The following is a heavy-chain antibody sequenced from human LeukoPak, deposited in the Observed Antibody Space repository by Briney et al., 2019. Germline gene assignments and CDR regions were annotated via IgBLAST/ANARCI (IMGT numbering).Heavy chain of an antibody. CDR3: ARGKSSGWYFDL. D-gene: IGHD6-19*01. CDR1: RGSISSNNW. J-gene: IGHJ2*01. Sequence: PSGTLSLTCAVSRGSISSNNWWSWVRQPPGKGLEWIGEIHHNGNTNYNPSLKSRVTISVDKSKNQFSLKLNSVTAADTAFYYCARGKSSGWYFDLWGRGTLVTVSS. CDR2: IHHNGNT. V-gene: IGHV4-4*02.